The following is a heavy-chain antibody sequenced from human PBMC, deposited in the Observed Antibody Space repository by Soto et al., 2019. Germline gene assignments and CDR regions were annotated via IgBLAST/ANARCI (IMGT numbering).Heavy chain of an antibody. CDR3: AREKQWLVLDYYYYYMDV. V-gene: IGHV4-31*03. D-gene: IGHD6-19*01. CDR1: GGSISSGGYY. Sequence: PSETLSLTCTVSGGSISSGGYYWSWIRQHPGKGLEWIGYIYYSGSTCYNPSLKSRVTISVDTSKNQFSLKLSSVTAADTAVYCCAREKQWLVLDYYYYYMDVWGKGTTVTVSS. J-gene: IGHJ6*03. CDR2: IYYSGST.